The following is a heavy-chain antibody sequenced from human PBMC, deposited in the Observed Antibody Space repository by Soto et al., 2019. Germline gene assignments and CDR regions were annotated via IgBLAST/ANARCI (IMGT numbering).Heavy chain of an antibody. CDR2: IYHSGST. J-gene: IGHJ4*02. Sequence: PSETLSLTCTVSGGSISSSSYYWGWIRQPPGKGLEWIGRIYHSGSTYYNPSLKSRVTISVDTSKNQFSLKLSSVTAADTAVYYCAREWLRHVDYWGQGSLVTVSS. V-gene: IGHV4-39*07. CDR3: AREWLRHVDY. CDR1: GGSISSSSYY. D-gene: IGHD5-12*01.